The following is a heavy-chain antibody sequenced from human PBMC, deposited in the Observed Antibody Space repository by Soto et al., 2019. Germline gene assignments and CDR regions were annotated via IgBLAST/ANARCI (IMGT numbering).Heavy chain of an antibody. V-gene: IGHV4-31*03. CDR3: ARERLGYCSGGSCGYFDY. Sequence: PSETLSLTCTVSGGSISSGGYYWSWIRQHPGKGLEWIGYIYYSGSTYYNPSLKSRVTISVDTSKNQFSLKLSSVTAADTAVYYCARERLGYCSGGSCGYFDYWGQGTLVTAPQ. CDR2: IYYSGST. D-gene: IGHD2-15*01. CDR1: GGSISSGGYY. J-gene: IGHJ4*02.